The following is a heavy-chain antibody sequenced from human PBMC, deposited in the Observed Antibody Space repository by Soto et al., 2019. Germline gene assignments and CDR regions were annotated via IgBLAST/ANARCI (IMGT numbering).Heavy chain of an antibody. Sequence: GGSLRLSCAASGFTFSSYAMSWVRQAPGKGLEWVSAISGSGDRTYYADSVKGRFTISRDNSKSTLYLQMNSLRADDTAVYYCANWVEGTMVYFDYWGQGTLVTVSS. CDR3: ANWVEGTMVYFDY. D-gene: IGHD2-8*01. V-gene: IGHV3-23*01. CDR2: ISGSGDRT. CDR1: GFTFSSYA. J-gene: IGHJ4*02.